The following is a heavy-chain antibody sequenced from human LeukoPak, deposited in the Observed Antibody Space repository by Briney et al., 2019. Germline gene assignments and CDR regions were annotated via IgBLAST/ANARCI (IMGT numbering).Heavy chain of an antibody. J-gene: IGHJ1*01. Sequence: GASVKLSCTASGGTFSSYAISWVRQAPGQGLEWMGGIIPIFGKANYAQKFQGRVTITADESTSTAYMELSSLRSDDTAVYYCARRTFSDNTYYYDSSGYYQLWGQGTLVTVSS. CDR2: IIPIFGKA. D-gene: IGHD3-22*01. V-gene: IGHV1-69*13. CDR1: GGTFSSYA. CDR3: ARRTFSDNTYYYDSSGYYQL.